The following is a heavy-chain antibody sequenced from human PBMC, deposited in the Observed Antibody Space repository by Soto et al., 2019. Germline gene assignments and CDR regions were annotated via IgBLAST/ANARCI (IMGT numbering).Heavy chain of an antibody. CDR1: GYTFTHYY. V-gene: IGHV1-46*01. J-gene: IGHJ4*02. CDR3: ARPPFPGCINGVCYPCDH. Sequence: QVQLVQSGAEVKKPGASVKVSCKASGYTFTHYYIHWVRQAPGQGLDWMGMINPSGGSTDYAQKFQGRVTMTTDTSTTTVYMELSSLRSDDTAVYYCARPPFPGCINGVCYPCDHWGQGTLVTVSS. D-gene: IGHD2-8*01. CDR2: INPSGGST.